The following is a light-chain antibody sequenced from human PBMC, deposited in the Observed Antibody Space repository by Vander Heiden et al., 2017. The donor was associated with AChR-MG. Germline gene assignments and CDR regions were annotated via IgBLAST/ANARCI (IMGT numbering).Light chain of an antibody. Sequence: DMVMTQSPDHLAAALGERATINCKSSQSVLYSSNNKNYLAWYQQKPGQPPKLLIYWASTRESGVPDRFSGSGSGTDFTLTISSLQAEDVAVYYCQQDASTPETFGQGTKLEIK. CDR1: QSVLYSSNNKNY. CDR2: WAS. CDR3: QQDASTPET. V-gene: IGKV4-1*01. J-gene: IGKJ2*01.